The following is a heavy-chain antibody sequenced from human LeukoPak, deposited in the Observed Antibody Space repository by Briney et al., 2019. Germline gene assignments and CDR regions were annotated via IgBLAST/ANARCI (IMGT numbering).Heavy chain of an antibody. D-gene: IGHD6-13*01. J-gene: IGHJ4*02. CDR2: IGGLYSGGVDST. CDR1: GFTFRTYA. CDR3: AKDAWGYSSSPADY. V-gene: IGHV3-23*01. Sequence: PGGSLRLSCAASGFTFRTYAMTWVRQAPGKGLEWVSGIGGLYSGGVDSTYYADSVKGRFSISRDDSKNTQYLQMNSLKAGDTAVYYCAKDAWGYSSSPADYWGQGTLVTVSS.